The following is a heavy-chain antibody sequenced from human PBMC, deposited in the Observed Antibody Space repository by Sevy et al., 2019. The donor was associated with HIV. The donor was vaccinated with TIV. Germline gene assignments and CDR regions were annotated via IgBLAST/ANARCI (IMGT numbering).Heavy chain of an antibody. J-gene: IGHJ4*02. D-gene: IGHD5-12*01. CDR3: ARDSSGYSGYDHFDY. CDR1: GFTFSDYY. CDR2: ISSSGSTI. Sequence: GGSLRLSCAASGFTFSDYYMSWISQAPGKGLEWDSYISSSGSTIYYADSVKGLFTISRDNAKNSLYLQMNSLRAEDTAVYYCARDSSGYSGYDHFDYWGQGTLVTVSS. V-gene: IGHV3-11*01.